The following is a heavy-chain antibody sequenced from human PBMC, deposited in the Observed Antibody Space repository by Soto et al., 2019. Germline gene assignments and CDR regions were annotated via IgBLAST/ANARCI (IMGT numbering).Heavy chain of an antibody. CDR1: GFSLSNPRMS. V-gene: IGHV2-26*01. Sequence: QVTLKESGPVLVKPTETLTLTCTVSGFSLSNPRMSLSWIRQPPGKALEWLAHISSNDEKSYNTSLKTRLTIPKDTPTSQGVLTMTNVDPVDTATYSCALTSQHIEIVVWDRGPLVTVSS. CDR2: ISSNDEK. J-gene: IGHJ4*02. D-gene: IGHD2-21*01. CDR3: ALTSQHIEIVV.